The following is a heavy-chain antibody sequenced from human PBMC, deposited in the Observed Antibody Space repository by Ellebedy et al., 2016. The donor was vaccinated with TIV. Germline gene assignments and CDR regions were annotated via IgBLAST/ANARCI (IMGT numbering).Heavy chain of an antibody. CDR2: LSGSGGTT. CDR1: GFSFSNYA. J-gene: IGHJ5*02. V-gene: IGHV3-23*01. Sequence: GESLKISCAGSGFSFSNYAMHCVRQAPGEGLEWVSGLSGSGGTTHYADSVKGRFTISRDNSKNILYLQMTGRRAADTATYFCARDRASGTYPNWFDPWGRGTLVSVSS. CDR3: ARDRASGTYPNWFDP. D-gene: IGHD1-26*01.